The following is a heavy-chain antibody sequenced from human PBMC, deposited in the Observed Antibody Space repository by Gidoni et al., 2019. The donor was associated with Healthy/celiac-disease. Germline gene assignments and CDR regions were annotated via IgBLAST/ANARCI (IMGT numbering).Heavy chain of an antibody. CDR1: GLTFSNAW. Sequence: EVQLVASGGGLVKPGGSHRLSWAAYGLTFSNAWRNWVRQAPGKGLGWVGRITSKTDGGTTDYAAPVKGRFTISRDDSKNTLYLQMNSLKTEDTAVYYCTTAKDGYSIDAFDIWGQGTMVTVSS. J-gene: IGHJ3*02. CDR3: TTAKDGYSIDAFDI. D-gene: IGHD4-4*01. CDR2: ITSKTDGGTT. V-gene: IGHV3-15*07.